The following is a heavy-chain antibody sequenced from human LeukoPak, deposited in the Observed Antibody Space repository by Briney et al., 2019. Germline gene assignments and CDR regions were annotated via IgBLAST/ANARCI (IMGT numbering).Heavy chain of an antibody. CDR3: AKRPMLGELLDQFGY. J-gene: IGHJ4*02. Sequence: SGGSLRLSCAASGFTFSDYYMSWVRQAPGKGLEWVSAISGSGGSTYYADSVKGRFTISRDNSKNTLYLQMNSLRAEDTAVYYCAKRPMLGELLDQFGYWGQGTLVTVSS. CDR1: GFTFSDYY. D-gene: IGHD3-10*02. V-gene: IGHV3-23*01. CDR2: ISGSGGST.